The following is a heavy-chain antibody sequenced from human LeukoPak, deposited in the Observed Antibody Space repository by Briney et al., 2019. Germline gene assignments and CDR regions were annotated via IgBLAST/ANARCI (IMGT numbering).Heavy chain of an antibody. D-gene: IGHD6-19*01. V-gene: IGHV5-51*01. CDR2: IYPGDSDT. CDR3: ARWRTGYSSGRRGAFDI. Sequence: AGESLKISCKGSGYSFTSYWIGWVRQMPGKGLEWMGIIYPGDSDTRYSPSFQGQVTISADKSISTAYLQWSSLKASDTAMYYCARWRTGYSSGRRGAFDIWGQGTMVTVSS. CDR1: GYSFTSYW. J-gene: IGHJ3*02.